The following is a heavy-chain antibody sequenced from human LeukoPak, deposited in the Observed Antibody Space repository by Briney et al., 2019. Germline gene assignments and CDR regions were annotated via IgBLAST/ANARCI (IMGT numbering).Heavy chain of an antibody. CDR3: AKEGYYYDSSGYNYYYGMDV. CDR2: INSDGSSR. CDR1: GFTFSNYW. V-gene: IGHV3-74*01. Sequence: GGSLRLSCAASGFTFSNYWMHWVRQAPGKGLVWVSRINSDGSSRNYADSVKGRFTISRDNAKNTLYLQMNSLRAEDTAVYYCAKEGYYYDSSGYNYYYGMDVWGQGTTVTVSS. J-gene: IGHJ6*02. D-gene: IGHD3-22*01.